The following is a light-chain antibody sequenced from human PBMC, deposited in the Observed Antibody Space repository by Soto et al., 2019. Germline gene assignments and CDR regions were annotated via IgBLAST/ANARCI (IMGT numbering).Light chain of an antibody. CDR3: QQSYNTPPWT. CDR1: QTISSSW. CDR2: KAS. J-gene: IGKJ1*01. Sequence: DIQMTQSPSTLSASVGDRVTIACRASQTISSSWLAWYQQKPGKAPKVLIYKASTLESGVPSRFSGSGSGTDFTLTISSLQPEDFATYYCQQSYNTPPWTFGQGTKVDIK. V-gene: IGKV1-5*03.